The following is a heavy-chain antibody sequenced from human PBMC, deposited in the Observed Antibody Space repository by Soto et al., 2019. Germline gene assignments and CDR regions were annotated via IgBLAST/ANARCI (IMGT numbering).Heavy chain of an antibody. CDR2: IYWDDAK. D-gene: IGHD6-13*01. J-gene: IGHJ3*01. V-gene: IGHV2-5*02. CDR1: GFSLSTSGVA. Sequence: QITLKESGPTVVKPTQTLTLTCTFSGFSLSTSGVAVGWIRQPPGKALEWLALIYWDDAKRYSPSVKSRLTICKDTSTNHVILIMTSMDPLDTATYYCAQGLGQSGSSWDSGAYDVWGQGIMVTVSS. CDR3: AQGLGQSGSSWDSGAYDV.